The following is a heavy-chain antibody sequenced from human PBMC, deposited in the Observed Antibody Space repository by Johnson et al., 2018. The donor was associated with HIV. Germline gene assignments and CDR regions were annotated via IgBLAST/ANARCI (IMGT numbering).Heavy chain of an antibody. J-gene: IGHJ3*02. V-gene: IGHV3-66*01. CDR2: IYSGGTT. Sequence: VQLVESGGGLVQPGGSLRLSCTASGFTVSSNYMSWVRQAPGKGLEWVSVIYSGGTTYYAASVKGRFTISRDNSKNTLYLQMNNRRAEDTAVYYCAREAVPRGLQSAFGGAFDIWGQGTMVTVAS. CDR3: AREAVPRGLQSAFGGAFDI. CDR1: GFTVSSNY. D-gene: IGHD3-3*02.